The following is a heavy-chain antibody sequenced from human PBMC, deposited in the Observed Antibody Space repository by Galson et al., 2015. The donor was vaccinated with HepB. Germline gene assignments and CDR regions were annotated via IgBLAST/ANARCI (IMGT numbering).Heavy chain of an antibody. J-gene: IGHJ2*01. CDR1: GGTFSSYA. CDR2: IIPIFGIA. Sequence: SVKVSCKASGGTFSSYAISWVRQAPGQGPEWMGGIIPIFGIANYAQKFQGRVTITADESTSTAYMELSSLRSEDTAVYYCASLIDCSSTSCYGYWYFDLWGRGTLVTVSS. V-gene: IGHV1-69*13. D-gene: IGHD2-2*01. CDR3: ASLIDCSSTSCYGYWYFDL.